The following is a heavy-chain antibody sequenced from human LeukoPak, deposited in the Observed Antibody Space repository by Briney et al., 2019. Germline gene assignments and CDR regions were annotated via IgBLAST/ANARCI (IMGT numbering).Heavy chain of an antibody. CDR2: ISNSSSYI. Sequence: GGSLRLSCAASGFTFSSYSMNWVRQAPGKGLEWVSSISNSSSYIYYADSVKGRFTISRDNAKNSLYLQMNSLRAEDTAVYYCARDSQELLGAFDIWGQGTMVTVSS. J-gene: IGHJ3*02. D-gene: IGHD1-26*01. V-gene: IGHV3-21*01. CDR1: GFTFSSYS. CDR3: ARDSQELLGAFDI.